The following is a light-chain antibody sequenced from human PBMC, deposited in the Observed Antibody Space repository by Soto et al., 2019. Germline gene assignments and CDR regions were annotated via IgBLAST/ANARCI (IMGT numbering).Light chain of an antibody. CDR2: DIT. Sequence: QSVLTQPRSVSGSPGQSVTISCTGTSSDVGRFEYVSWYQQHPGEAPKVVVYDITKRPSGVPDWFSGSKSGNTASLTISGLQAEDEADYYCCSYAGIYSYVFGTGTKVTVL. J-gene: IGLJ1*01. CDR1: SSDVGRFEY. V-gene: IGLV2-11*01. CDR3: CSYAGIYSYV.